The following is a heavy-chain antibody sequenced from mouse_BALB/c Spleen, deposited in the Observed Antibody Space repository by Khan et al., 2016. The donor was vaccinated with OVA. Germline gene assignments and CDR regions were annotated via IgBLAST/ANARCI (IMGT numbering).Heavy chain of an antibody. CDR3: ARRTTGYAMDY. D-gene: IGHD2-14*01. Sequence: VQVVESGAELARPGASVKMSCKASGYTFPSNTMHWVKQRPGQGLEWIGYINPRSDYTIYNQKFKDKATLTADLSSTTAYMQRSILSSDDSAVYYCARRTTGYAMDYWGQGTSVTVSS. J-gene: IGHJ4*01. CDR2: INPRSDYT. V-gene: IGHV1-4*01. CDR1: GYTFPSNT.